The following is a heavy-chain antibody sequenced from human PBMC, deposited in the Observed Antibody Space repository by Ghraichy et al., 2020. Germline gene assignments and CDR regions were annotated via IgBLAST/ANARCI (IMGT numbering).Heavy chain of an antibody. D-gene: IGHD6-13*01. V-gene: IGHV3-48*01. CDR2: ITGSSITI. CDR3: ARLPLPPRAAVGDWYFDL. CDR1: GFSFSDYS. Sequence: GGSLRLSCEGSGFSFSDYSMIWVRLTPRKALEWVSYITGSSITIFYTDSVKGRFTISRDNAKNSLYLQMNSLRAEDTAVYYCARLPLPPRAAVGDWYFDLWGRGTLVTVSS. J-gene: IGHJ2*01.